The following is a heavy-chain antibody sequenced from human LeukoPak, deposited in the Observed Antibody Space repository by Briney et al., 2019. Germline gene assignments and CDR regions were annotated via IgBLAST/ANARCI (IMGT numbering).Heavy chain of an antibody. J-gene: IGHJ4*02. V-gene: IGHV3-30*03. D-gene: IGHD6-13*01. CDR3: AREYSSSWYPLYYFDY. CDR1: GFTFSSYG. CDR2: ISYDGSNK. Sequence: GGSLRLSCAASGFTFSSYGMHWVRQAPGKGLEWVAVISYDGSNKYYADSVKGRFTISRDSAKNTLYLQMNSLRAEDTAVYYCAREYSSSWYPLYYFDYWGQGTLVTVSS.